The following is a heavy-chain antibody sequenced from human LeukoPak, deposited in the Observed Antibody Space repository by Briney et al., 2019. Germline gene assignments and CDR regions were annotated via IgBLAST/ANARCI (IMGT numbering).Heavy chain of an antibody. CDR2: INPNSGGT. Sequence: GPVKVSCKASGYTFTGYYMHWVRQAPGQGLEWMGWINPNSGGTNYAQKFQGRVTMTRDTSISTAYMELSRLRSDDTAVYYCAGGRYSGSYYPFDIWGQGTMVTVSS. CDR3: AGGRYSGSYYPFDI. V-gene: IGHV1-2*02. CDR1: GYTFTGYY. J-gene: IGHJ3*02. D-gene: IGHD1-26*01.